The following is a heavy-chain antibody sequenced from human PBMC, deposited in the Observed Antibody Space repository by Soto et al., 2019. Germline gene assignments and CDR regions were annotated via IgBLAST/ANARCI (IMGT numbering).Heavy chain of an antibody. CDR2: IMKDGGEK. V-gene: IGHV3-7*01. CDR3: ARDRDYYKADY. J-gene: IGHJ4*01. CDR1: GFTFSGYW. Sequence: GGSLRLSCAASGFTFSGYWMGWVRQAPGKGLEWVASIMKDGGEKKYVDSVRGRFTISRDNVQNSLFLQMDSLRVEDTAVYYCARDRDYYKADYRAQGTLVTGSS. D-gene: IGHD3-10*01.